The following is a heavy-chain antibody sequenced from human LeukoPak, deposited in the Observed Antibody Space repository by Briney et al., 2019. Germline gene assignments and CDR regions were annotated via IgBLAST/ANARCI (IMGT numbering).Heavy chain of an antibody. J-gene: IGHJ4*02. V-gene: IGHV1-18*01. D-gene: IGHD3-10*01. Sequence: ASVKVSCKASGYTFTSYGISWVRRAPGQGLEWMGWISAYNGNTNYAQKLQGRVTMTTDTSTSTAYMELRSLGSDDTAVYYCARKDYGSGSYYYFDYWGQGTLVTVSS. CDR2: ISAYNGNT. CDR1: GYTFTSYG. CDR3: ARKDYGSGSYYYFDY.